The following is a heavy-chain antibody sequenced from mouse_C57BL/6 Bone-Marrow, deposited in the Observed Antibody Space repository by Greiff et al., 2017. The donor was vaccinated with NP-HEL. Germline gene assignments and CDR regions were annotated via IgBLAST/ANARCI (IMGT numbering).Heavy chain of an antibody. V-gene: IGHV5-4*03. J-gene: IGHJ4*01. CDR3: ARIYYAMDY. Sequence: EVKLQESGGGLVKPGGSLKLSCAASGFTFSSYAMSWVRQTPEKRLEWVATISDGGSYTYYPDNVKGRFTISRDNAKNNLYLQMSHLKSEDTAMYYCARIYYAMDYLGQGTSVTVSS. CDR2: ISDGGSYT. CDR1: GFTFSSYA.